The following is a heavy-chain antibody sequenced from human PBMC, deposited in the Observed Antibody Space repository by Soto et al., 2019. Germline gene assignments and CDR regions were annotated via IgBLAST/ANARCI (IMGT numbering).Heavy chain of an antibody. CDR3: ARYGSGSSVWFDP. CDR2: SYYSGST. J-gene: IGHJ5*02. D-gene: IGHD3-10*01. CDR1: GGSMSSYY. V-gene: IGHV4-59*01. Sequence: QVQLQESGPGLVKPSETLSLTCTVSGGSMSSYYWSWIRQPPGKGLEWIGYSYYSGSTIYNPSLKSRGTMSVDTSKDRFSLKLSSVTAADTAVYYCARYGSGSSVWFDPWGQGTLVTVSS.